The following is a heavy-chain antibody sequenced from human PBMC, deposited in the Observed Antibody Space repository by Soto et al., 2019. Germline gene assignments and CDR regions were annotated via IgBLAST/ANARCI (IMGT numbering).Heavy chain of an antibody. J-gene: IGHJ4*02. CDR3: ARDSLALFDS. V-gene: IGHV4-61*01. CDR2: ISSSGST. CDR1: DGSVSSGSYY. D-gene: IGHD5-12*01. Sequence: QAQLQESGPGLVKPSETLSLTCTVSDGSVSSGSYYWTWIRQPPGKGLEWIGYISSSGSTLYNPSLKSRVLISVDTSMNQFSLKLSSVTAADTAVYYCARDSLALFDSWGQGTLVTVSS.